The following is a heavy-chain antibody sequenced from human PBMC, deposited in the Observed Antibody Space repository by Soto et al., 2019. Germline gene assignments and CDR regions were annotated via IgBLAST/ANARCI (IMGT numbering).Heavy chain of an antibody. CDR3: AKDKGCSGGSCYSAYYGMDV. CDR1: GFTFSSYG. D-gene: IGHD2-15*01. CDR2: ISYDGSNK. J-gene: IGHJ6*02. Sequence: QVQLVESGGGVVQPGRSLRLSCAASGFTFSSYGMHWVRQAPGKGLERVAVISYDGSNKYYADSVKGRFTISRDNSKNTLYLQMNSLRAEDTAVYYCAKDKGCSGGSCYSAYYGMDVWGQGTTVTVSS. V-gene: IGHV3-30*18.